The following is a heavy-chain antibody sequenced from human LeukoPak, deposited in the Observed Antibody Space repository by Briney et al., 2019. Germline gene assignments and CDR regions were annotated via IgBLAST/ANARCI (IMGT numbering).Heavy chain of an antibody. V-gene: IGHV4-59*13. CDR1: SDSISNYY. CDR2: IYYTGSA. D-gene: IGHD3-22*01. J-gene: IGHJ3*02. CDR3: ARHHYDSTHDAFDI. Sequence: SETLSLTCTVSSDSISNYYWSWIRQPPGKGLEWFAYIYYTGSANYNPSLKSRVTISVDTPKNQFSLKLNSVTAADTAVYYCARHHYDSTHDAFDIWGQGTMVTVSS.